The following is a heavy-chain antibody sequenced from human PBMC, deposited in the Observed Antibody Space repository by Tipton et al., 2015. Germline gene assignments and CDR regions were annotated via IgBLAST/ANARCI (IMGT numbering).Heavy chain of an antibody. CDR1: GYSINNDYY. J-gene: IGHJ3*02. Sequence: TLSLTCDVSGYSINNDYYWGWIRQAPGKGLEWIGFVYPGGGTYYNPSLKSRVTILVDTTQNQVSLRLTSVTPEDTATYYCARGPDGGAFDIWGQGTMVTVSS. D-gene: IGHD3-10*01. CDR2: VYPGGGT. CDR3: ARGPDGGAFDI. V-gene: IGHV4-38-2*01.